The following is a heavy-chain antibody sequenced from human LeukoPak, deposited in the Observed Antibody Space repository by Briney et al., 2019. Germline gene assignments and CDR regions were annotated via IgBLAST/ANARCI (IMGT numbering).Heavy chain of an antibody. CDR3: AKGLRTGVGPYMGYHYYMDV. CDR2: ISGSGGST. CDR1: GFTFSSYA. J-gene: IGHJ6*03. V-gene: IGHV3-23*01. D-gene: IGHD3-16*01. Sequence: GGPLRLSCAASGFTFSSYAMSWVRQAPGKGLEWVSAISGSGGSTYYADSVKGRFTISRDNFYNTVSLQMNSLRDEDTGVYYCAKGLRTGVGPYMGYHYYMDVWGKGATVTVSS.